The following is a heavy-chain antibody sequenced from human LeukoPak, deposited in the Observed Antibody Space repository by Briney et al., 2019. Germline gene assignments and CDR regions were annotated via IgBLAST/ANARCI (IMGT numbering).Heavy chain of an antibody. CDR2: MNPKSGGT. Sequence: ASVTVSFTASGYSFTVYYIHWVRQAPGQGLEWMGWMNPKSGGTDSAEKFEGRVTMTRDTSLRTVYLELRRLRSDDTAVYYCARETGANYDPGAFDVWGQGTMVTVSS. V-gene: IGHV1-2*02. D-gene: IGHD3-3*01. CDR1: GYSFTVYY. J-gene: IGHJ3*01. CDR3: ARETGANYDPGAFDV.